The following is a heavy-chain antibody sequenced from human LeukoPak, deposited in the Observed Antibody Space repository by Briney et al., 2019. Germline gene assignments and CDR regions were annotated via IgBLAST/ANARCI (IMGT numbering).Heavy chain of an antibody. J-gene: IGHJ4*02. CDR3: TRDLYLGY. CDR1: GFTVSSNY. Sequence: PGGSLRLSCAASGFTVSSNYMTWVRQTPGKGLEWVSVIYSGGGTYYADSVKGRFTISRDNYKNTLYLQMNSLRAGDTAVYYCTRDLYLGYWGQGTLVTVSS. V-gene: IGHV3-53*01. CDR2: IYSGGGT.